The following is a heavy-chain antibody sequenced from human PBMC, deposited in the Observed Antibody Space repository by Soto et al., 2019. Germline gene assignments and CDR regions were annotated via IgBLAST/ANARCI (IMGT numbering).Heavy chain of an antibody. V-gene: IGHV3-23*01. D-gene: IGHD3-16*02. CDR2: IRGSGDTT. J-gene: IGHJ5*02. Sequence: EVQLLESGGGLAQPGGSLRLSCAASGFTFSSYAMSWVRQAPGKGLEWVSAIRGSGDTTYYADSVKGRFTISRDNSKNTLYLQMNSLRTEDTAIYYCAKRASSAQYRWFDPWGQGTLVTVSS. CDR3: AKRASSAQYRWFDP. CDR1: GFTFSSYA.